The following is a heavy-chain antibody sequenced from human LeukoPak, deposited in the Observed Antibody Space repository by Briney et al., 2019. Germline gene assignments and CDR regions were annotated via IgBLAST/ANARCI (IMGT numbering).Heavy chain of an antibody. Sequence: KPSETLSLTCAVYGGSFSGYYWSWIRQPPGKGLEWIGEINHSGSTNYNPSLKSRVTISVDTSKNQFSLKLSSVTAADTVVYYCARHGGNDAEPYYYYGMDVWGQGTTVTVSS. V-gene: IGHV4-34*01. J-gene: IGHJ6*02. CDR2: INHSGST. D-gene: IGHD1-1*01. CDR1: GGSFSGYY. CDR3: ARHGGNDAEPYYYYGMDV.